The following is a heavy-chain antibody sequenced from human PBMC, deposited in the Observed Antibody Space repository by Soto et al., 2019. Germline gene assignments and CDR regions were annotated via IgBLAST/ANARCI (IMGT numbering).Heavy chain of an antibody. CDR1: GGSITNNNW. CDR3: ASIAYSASGFDY. D-gene: IGHD4-4*01. V-gene: IGHV4-4*02. J-gene: IGHJ4*02. CDR2: IYHSGHT. Sequence: SETLSLTCNVSGGSITNNNWWSWVRQPPGKGLEWIGAIYHSGHTSFNPSLKSRATLSLDYSDNQFSLKLTSATAADTAIYYCASIAYSASGFDYWGQGTLVTVSS.